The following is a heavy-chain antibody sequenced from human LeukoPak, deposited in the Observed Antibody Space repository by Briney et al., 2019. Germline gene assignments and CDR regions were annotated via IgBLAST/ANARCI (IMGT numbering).Heavy chain of an antibody. Sequence: SGTLSLTCTVSGDSITSSNFFWSWIRQPPGGDREWIGYMPYNGGASYNPSLRSRTTISLDTSKNEFSLRLTSVTAPDTAIYYCARELNVAAGSDGFDIWGPGTMITVSP. J-gene: IGHJ3*02. CDR3: ARELNVAAGSDGFDI. CDR2: MPYNGGA. D-gene: IGHD5-24*01. V-gene: IGHV4-30-4*01. CDR1: GDSITSSNFF.